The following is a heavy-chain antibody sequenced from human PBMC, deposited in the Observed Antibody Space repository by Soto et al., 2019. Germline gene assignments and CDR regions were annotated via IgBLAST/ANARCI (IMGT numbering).Heavy chain of an antibody. CDR3: PKGTAVAYQWFDP. D-gene: IGHD6-19*01. CDR1: GFTFSSYG. V-gene: IGHV3-30*18. Sequence: GGSMELSCEASGFTFSSYGMHWVRQAPGKGLGWVAAISHDGTDRYYANSVKGRFTISRDNSKNTLYLQMNSLRSEDTAIYYCPKGTAVAYQWFDPWGQGTLVTVSS. J-gene: IGHJ5*02. CDR2: ISHDGTDR.